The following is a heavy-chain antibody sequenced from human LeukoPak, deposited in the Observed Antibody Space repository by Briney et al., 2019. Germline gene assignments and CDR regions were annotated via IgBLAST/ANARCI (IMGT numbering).Heavy chain of an antibody. CDR3: ARGGWRWLQHGGWFVP. D-gene: IGHD5-24*01. J-gene: IGHJ5*02. V-gene: IGHV1-2*05. Sequence: ASVKDSCKASGYTFTGYSMHWVRQAPGQGLEWMGLINPNRGDTNYAQKFQGRVTMTKDTSLSPAYMELSSLRSDDTGVYYCARGGWRWLQHGGWFVPWGQGNLVTVSS. CDR2: INPNRGDT. CDR1: GYTFTGYS.